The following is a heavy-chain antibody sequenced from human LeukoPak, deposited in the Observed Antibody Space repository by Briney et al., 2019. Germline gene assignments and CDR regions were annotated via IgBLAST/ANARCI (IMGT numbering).Heavy chain of an antibody. CDR2: ISYDGSNK. V-gene: IGHV3-30*04. D-gene: IGHD3-3*01. CDR3: AKDLPLDESYAFDI. CDR1: GFTFSSYA. J-gene: IGHJ3*02. Sequence: PGRSLRLSCAASGFTFSSYAMHWVRQAPGKGLEWVAVISYDGSNKYYADSVKGRFTISRDNSKNTLYLQMNSLRAEDTAVYYCAKDLPLDESYAFDIWGQGTMVTVSS.